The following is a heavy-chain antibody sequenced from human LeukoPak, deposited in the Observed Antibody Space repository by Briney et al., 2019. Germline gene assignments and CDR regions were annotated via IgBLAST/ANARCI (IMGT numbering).Heavy chain of an antibody. CDR2: IDIPGNT. J-gene: IGHJ5*02. Sequence: PGGFLRLSCAASGFTLSSYDMHWVRQPPGKGLEWVSGIDIPGNTYYPDSVKGRFTMSRESAKNSLYLQMNSLRAGDTAVYYCARAVAGTHWFDPWGQGTLVTVSS. CDR1: GFTLSSYD. CDR3: ARAVAGTHWFDP. D-gene: IGHD6-19*01. V-gene: IGHV3-13*01.